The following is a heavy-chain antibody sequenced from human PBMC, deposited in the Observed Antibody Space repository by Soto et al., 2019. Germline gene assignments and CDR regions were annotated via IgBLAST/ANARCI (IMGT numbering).Heavy chain of an antibody. V-gene: IGHV1-69*13. CDR2: IIPIFGTA. Sequence: SVKVSCKASGGTFSSYAISWVRQAPGQGLEWMGGIIPIFGTANYAQKFQGRVTITADEYTSKAYMELSSLRSEDTAVYYCYGLWFGELLPFDYWGQGTLVTVSS. CDR3: YGLWFGELLPFDY. D-gene: IGHD3-10*01. CDR1: GGTFSSYA. J-gene: IGHJ4*02.